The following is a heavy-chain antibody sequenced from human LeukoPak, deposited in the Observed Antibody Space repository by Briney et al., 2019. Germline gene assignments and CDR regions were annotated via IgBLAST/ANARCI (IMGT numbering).Heavy chain of an antibody. CDR3: ARDRFHSRGWYWYFDY. CDR2: ISYDGRNK. D-gene: IGHD6-19*01. J-gene: IGHJ4*02. Sequence: GSLRLSCAASGFTFGTYAMHWVRQAPGKGLEWVAVISYDGRNKYYADSVKGRFTISRDNSKNTLDLQMNSLRAEDTAVYCCARDRFHSRGWYWYFDYWGQGTLVTVSS. CDR1: GFTFGTYA. V-gene: IGHV3-30*04.